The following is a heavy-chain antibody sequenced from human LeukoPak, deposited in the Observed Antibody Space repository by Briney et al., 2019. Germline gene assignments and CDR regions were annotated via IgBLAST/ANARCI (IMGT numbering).Heavy chain of an antibody. V-gene: IGHV1-18*01. CDR1: GFTFSSYG. CDR2: ISVYNGNT. CDR3: ARNRWEPYHNDAFDI. D-gene: IGHD1-26*01. Sequence: SCAASGFTFSSYGISWVRQAPGQGLEWMGWISVYNGNTNYAQKLQGRVTMTTDTSTSTAYMELRSLRSDDTAVYYCARNRWEPYHNDAFDIWGQGTMVTVSS. J-gene: IGHJ3*02.